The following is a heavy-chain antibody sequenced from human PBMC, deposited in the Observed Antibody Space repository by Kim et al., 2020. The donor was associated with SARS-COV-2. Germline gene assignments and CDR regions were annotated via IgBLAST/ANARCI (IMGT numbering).Heavy chain of an antibody. J-gene: IGHJ4*02. V-gene: IGHV1-3*01. CDR2: INAGNGNT. D-gene: IGHD3-22*01. CDR3: ARDNYDSSGYYSAYYFDY. CDR1: GYTFTSYA. Sequence: ASVKVSCKASGYTFTSYAMHWVRQAPGQRLEWMGWINAGNGNTKYSQKFQGRVTITKDTSASTAYMELSSLRSEDTAVYYCARDNYDSSGYYSAYYFDYWGQGTLVTVSS.